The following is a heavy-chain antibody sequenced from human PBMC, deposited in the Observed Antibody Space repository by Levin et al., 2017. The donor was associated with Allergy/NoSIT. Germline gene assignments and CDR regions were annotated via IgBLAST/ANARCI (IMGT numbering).Heavy chain of an antibody. D-gene: IGHD1/OR15-1a*01. Sequence: GESLKISCAASGFTFSSYAMSWVRQAPGKGLEWVSGISGSGVGTYYADSVKGRFIISRDNSKNTLYLQVNSLRAEDTAVYYCAKGPENIGFDYWGQGTLVTVSS. CDR2: ISGSGVGT. V-gene: IGHV3-23*01. J-gene: IGHJ4*02. CDR1: GFTFSSYA. CDR3: AKGPENIGFDY.